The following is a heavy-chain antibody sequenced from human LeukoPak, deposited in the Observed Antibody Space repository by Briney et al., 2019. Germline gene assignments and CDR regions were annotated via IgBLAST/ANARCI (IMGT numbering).Heavy chain of an antibody. V-gene: IGHV3-15*01. Sequence: GGSLRLSCTASGFIFTNAWMSWVRQAPGKGLEWVGRTKSKTDGGTTDYAAPVKGRFTISRDDSKNTLYLQMNSLKTEDTAVYYCTTDGVEDIVVVVAASFDYWGQGTLVTVSS. CDR1: GFIFTNAW. CDR3: TTDGVEDIVVVVAASFDY. CDR2: TKSKTDGGTT. D-gene: IGHD2-15*01. J-gene: IGHJ4*02.